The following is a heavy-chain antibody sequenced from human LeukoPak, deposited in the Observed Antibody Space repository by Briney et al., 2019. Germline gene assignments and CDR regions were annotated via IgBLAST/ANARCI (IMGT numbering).Heavy chain of an antibody. CDR3: ARCRTTVTTMPGY. CDR1: GFTFSSYW. CDR2: IKQDGSEK. J-gene: IGHJ4*02. D-gene: IGHD4-17*01. Sequence: GGSLRLSCVDSGFTFSSYWMSWVRQAPGKGLEWVANIKQDGSEKYYVDSVKGRFTISRDNAKNSLYLQMNSLRAEDTAVYYCARCRTTVTTMPGYWGQGTLVTVSS. V-gene: IGHV3-7*03.